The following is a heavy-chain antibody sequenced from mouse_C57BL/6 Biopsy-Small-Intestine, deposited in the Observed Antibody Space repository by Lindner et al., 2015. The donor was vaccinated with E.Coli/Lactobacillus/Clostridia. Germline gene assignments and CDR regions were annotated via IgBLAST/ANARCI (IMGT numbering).Heavy chain of an antibody. D-gene: IGHD3-3*01. Sequence: VQLQESGGGLVKPGGSRKLSCAASGFTLGDYGMHWVRQAPEKGLEWVAYISSGSSIIYYADTVKGRFTISRDNVKNTLFLQMTSLRSEDTAMYYCTRELEAYWGQGTLVTVSA. J-gene: IGHJ3*01. CDR1: GFTLGDYG. CDR2: ISSGSSII. V-gene: IGHV5-17*01. CDR3: TRELEAY.